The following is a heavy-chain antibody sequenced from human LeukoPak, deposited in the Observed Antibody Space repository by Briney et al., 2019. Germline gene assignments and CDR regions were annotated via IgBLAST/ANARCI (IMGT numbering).Heavy chain of an antibody. J-gene: IGHJ6*03. Sequence: SETLSLSCTVSGGSISSYYWSWIRQPPGKGLEGIGYIYYSGSTNYNPSLKSRVTISVDTSKNQFSLKLSSVTAADTAVYYCARGPSGWRLYYYYMDVWGKGTTVTVSS. CDR3: ARGPSGWRLYYYYMDV. V-gene: IGHV4-59*01. CDR1: GGSISSYY. D-gene: IGHD6-19*01. CDR2: IYYSGST.